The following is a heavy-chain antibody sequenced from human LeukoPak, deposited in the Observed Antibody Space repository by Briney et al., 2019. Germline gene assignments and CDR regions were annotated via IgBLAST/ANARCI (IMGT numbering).Heavy chain of an antibody. V-gene: IGHV1-8*01. CDR2: MNPNSGNT. D-gene: IGHD1-26*01. CDR3: ARAAGATRRGTYYFDY. Sequence: ASVKVSCKASGYTFTSYDINWVRQATGQGLEWMGWMNPNSGNTGYAQKFQGRVTITRNTSISTAYMELSSLRSEDTAVYYCARAAGATRRGTYYFDYWGQGTLVTVSS. CDR1: GYTFTSYD. J-gene: IGHJ4*02.